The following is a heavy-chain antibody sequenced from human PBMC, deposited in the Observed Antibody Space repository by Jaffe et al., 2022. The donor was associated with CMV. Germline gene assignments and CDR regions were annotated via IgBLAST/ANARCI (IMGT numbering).Heavy chain of an antibody. D-gene: IGHD4-17*01. CDR1: GFTFSSYA. V-gene: IGHV3-23*01. Sequence: EVQLLESGGGLVQPGGSLRLSCAASGFTFSSYAMSWVRQAPGKGLEWVSAISGSGGSTYYADSVKGRFTISRDNSKNTLYLQMNSLRAEDTAVYYCAKEQLYMTTVVTPGMDVWGQGTTVTVSS. J-gene: IGHJ6*02. CDR3: AKEQLYMTTVVTPGMDV. CDR2: ISGSGGST.